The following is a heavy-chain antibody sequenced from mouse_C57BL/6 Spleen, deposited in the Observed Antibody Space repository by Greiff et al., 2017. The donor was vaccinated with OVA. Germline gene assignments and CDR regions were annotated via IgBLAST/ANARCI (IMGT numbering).Heavy chain of an antibody. Sequence: EVQLQQSGPELVKPGDSVKISCKASGYSFTGYFMNWVMQSHGKSLEWIGRINPYNGDTFYNQKFKGKATLTVDKSSSPAHMELRSLTSEDSAVYYCARGLWGDYAMDYWGQGTSVTVSS. D-gene: IGHD1-1*02. CDR3: ARGLWGDYAMDY. CDR1: GYSFTGYF. V-gene: IGHV1-20*01. J-gene: IGHJ4*01. CDR2: INPYNGDT.